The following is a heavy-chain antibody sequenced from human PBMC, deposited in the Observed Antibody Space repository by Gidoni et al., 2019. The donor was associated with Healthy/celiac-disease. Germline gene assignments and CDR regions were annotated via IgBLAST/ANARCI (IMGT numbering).Heavy chain of an antibody. J-gene: IGHJ5*02. CDR3: ARDPPGAAAGLPLGGA. CDR2: IYHSWST. CDR1: GGAITSGNW. Sequence: QVQLQESAPGLVKLSWTLSLTCAVPGGAITSGNWWSWGRQPPGKGLEWIGEIYHSWSTNYNPTRKSRVTISVDKSKNQFSLKRSSVAAADTAVYYCARDPPGAAAGLPLGGAWGQGTLVTVSS. D-gene: IGHD6-13*01. V-gene: IGHV4-4*02.